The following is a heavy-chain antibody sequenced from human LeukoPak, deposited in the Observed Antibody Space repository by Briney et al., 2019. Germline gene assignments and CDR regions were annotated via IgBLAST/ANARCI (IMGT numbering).Heavy chain of an antibody. V-gene: IGHV4-59*01. CDR1: GGASSDYY. CDR2: ISDSETT. Sequence: SETLSLTCTVSGGASSDYYWTWIRLPPGKGLEWIGYISDSETTKYSPSLKSRVTISLDTSKNHFSLKLTSVTAADTAVYFCPGGKWGYHFDLWGQGTLVTVSS. J-gene: IGHJ4*02. CDR3: PGGKWGYHFDL. D-gene: IGHD3-16*01.